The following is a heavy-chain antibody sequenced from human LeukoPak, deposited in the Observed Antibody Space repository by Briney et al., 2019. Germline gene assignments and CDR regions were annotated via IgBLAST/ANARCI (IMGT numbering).Heavy chain of an antibody. CDR1: GFTFSSYW. CDR2: IKKDGSEK. J-gene: IGHJ5*02. D-gene: IGHD3-10*01. Sequence: GGSLRLSCAASGFTFSSYWMSWVRQAPGKGLEWVANIKKDGSEKYYVDSVKGRFTISRDNAKNSLYLQMNSLRAEDTAVYYCASTSDYGSGRYHNWFDPWGQGTLVTVSS. V-gene: IGHV3-7*01. CDR3: ASTSDYGSGRYHNWFDP.